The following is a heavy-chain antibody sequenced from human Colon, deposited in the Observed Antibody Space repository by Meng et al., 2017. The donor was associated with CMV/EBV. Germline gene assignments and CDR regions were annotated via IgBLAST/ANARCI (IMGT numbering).Heavy chain of an antibody. V-gene: IGHV1-69*05. J-gene: IGHJ4*02. Sequence: SVKVSCKASGGTFTSYTFSWVRQAPGQGLEWMGGIIPIFGTANYAQKFQGRVTITTDESTSTAYMELSSLRSEDTAVYYCARSEAGGRDGYNPPVGYWGQGTLVTVSS. D-gene: IGHD5-24*01. CDR2: IIPIFGTA. CDR3: ARSEAGGRDGYNPPVGY. CDR1: GGTFTSYT.